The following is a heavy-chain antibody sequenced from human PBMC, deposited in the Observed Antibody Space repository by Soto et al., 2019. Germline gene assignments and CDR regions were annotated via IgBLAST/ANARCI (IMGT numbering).Heavy chain of an antibody. Sequence: GGSLRLSCAASGFTFSSYAMHWVRQAPGKGLEWVAVISYDGSKKNNLDSVKGRLIISRDNSKNTGDLQMNSLRAEDTAVYYCAKVGPYDSGSYMFRYNWFGPWGPGTLVTVSS. CDR2: ISYDGSKK. V-gene: IGHV3-30*14. CDR1: GFTFSSYA. J-gene: IGHJ5*02. D-gene: IGHD3-10*01. CDR3: AKVGPYDSGSYMFRYNWFGP.